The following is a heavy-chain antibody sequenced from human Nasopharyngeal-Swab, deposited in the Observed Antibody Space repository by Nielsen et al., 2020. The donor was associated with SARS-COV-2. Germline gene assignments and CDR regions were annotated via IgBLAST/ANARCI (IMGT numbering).Heavy chain of an antibody. V-gene: IGHV3-7*01. CDR3: VRDRGHYTFTE. CDR1: GFIFKNYA. Sequence: GGSLRLSCSASGFIFKNYAMNWVRQAPGKGLEWVGNIGQDGGGKKYVDSVKGRFTISRDNANNLLYLQMNSLRAEDTAVYYCVRDRGHYTFTEWGQGTLVTVSS. J-gene: IGHJ4*02. CDR2: IGQDGGGK. D-gene: IGHD4-11*01.